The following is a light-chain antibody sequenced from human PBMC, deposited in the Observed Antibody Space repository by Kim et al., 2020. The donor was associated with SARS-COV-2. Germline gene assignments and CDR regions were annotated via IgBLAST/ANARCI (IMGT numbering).Light chain of an antibody. J-gene: IGKJ4*01. CDR3: MYGTHWPPSFT. Sequence: AYSCGSRQSLVFSDGKTYLYWFPQRPGQSPRRLIYKVSYRDSGVPDRFSGSGSGTEFTLKISRVEAEDVGVYYCMYGTHWPPSFTFGGGTKVDIK. V-gene: IGKV2-30*01. CDR2: KVS. CDR1: QSLVFSDGKTY.